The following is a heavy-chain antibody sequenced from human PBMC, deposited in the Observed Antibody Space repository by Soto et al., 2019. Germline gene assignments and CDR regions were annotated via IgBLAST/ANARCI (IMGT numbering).Heavy chain of an antibody. J-gene: IGHJ4*02. V-gene: IGHV1-8*01. CDR2: MNPNSGNT. Sequence: QVQLVQSGAEVKKPGASVKVSCKASGYTFTSYDINWVRQATGQGLEWMGWMNPNSGNTGYAQKFHGRVTMTRNTSISTDYMELSSLRSEDTASYYCARGSNQVVAATTDYWGQGTLVTVSS. D-gene: IGHD2-15*01. CDR1: GYTFTSYD. CDR3: ARGSNQVVAATTDY.